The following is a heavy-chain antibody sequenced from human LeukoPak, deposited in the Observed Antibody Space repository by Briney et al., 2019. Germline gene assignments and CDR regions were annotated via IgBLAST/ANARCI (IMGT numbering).Heavy chain of an antibody. J-gene: IGHJ4*01. V-gene: IGHV3-21*01. CDR1: GFTFSSYR. CDR3: ARDVSYYDSSGYYYVGAFDY. CDR2: ISATNDYI. Sequence: PGGSLRLSCAASGFTFSSYRMNWVRQAPGKGLEWVASISATNDYIYYADSLKGRFTVSRDNAKNSLYLQMNSLRAEDTAVYYCARDVSYYDSSGYYYVGAFDYWGQGTLVTVSS. D-gene: IGHD3-22*01.